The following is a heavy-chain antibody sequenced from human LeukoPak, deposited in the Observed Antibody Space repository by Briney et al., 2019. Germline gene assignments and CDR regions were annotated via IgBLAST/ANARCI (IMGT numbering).Heavy chain of an antibody. V-gene: IGHV4-30-4*01. Sequence: SSETLSLTCTVSGGPISSGDYYWRWIRQPPGKGLEWFGYCCYRGSTYYHPSLKSRVTITVDTSKTQSSLKLSSVTAADTAVYYCAREGGCSGGSCYFDYWGQGTLVTASS. CDR3: AREGGCSGGSCYFDY. D-gene: IGHD2-15*01. CDR1: GGPISSGDYY. CDR2: CCYRGST. J-gene: IGHJ4*02.